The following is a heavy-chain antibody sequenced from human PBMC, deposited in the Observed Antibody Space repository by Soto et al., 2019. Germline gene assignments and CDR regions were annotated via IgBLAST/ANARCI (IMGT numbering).Heavy chain of an antibody. V-gene: IGHV5-10-1*01. CDR2: IDPSDSYT. Sequence: PGESPKISCNVSVYSFTSYWLSWVRQMPGKGPGWMGRIDPSDSYTNNSPSFQGHVTISADKSISTAYLQWSSLKASDTAMYYCATYHYGDYVAFDIWGQGTMVTVS. CDR1: VYSFTSYW. J-gene: IGHJ3*02. CDR3: ATYHYGDYVAFDI. D-gene: IGHD4-17*01.